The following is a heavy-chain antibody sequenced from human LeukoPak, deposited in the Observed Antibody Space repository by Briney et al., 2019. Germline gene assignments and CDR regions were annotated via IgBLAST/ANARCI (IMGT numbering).Heavy chain of an antibody. D-gene: IGHD5/OR15-5a*01. CDR3: AKEARYSVYGHFDY. V-gene: IGHV3-9*03. J-gene: IGHJ4*02. CDR2: ISWNSGSI. CDR1: GFTFADYA. Sequence: PRRSLRLSCAASGFTFADYAMHWVRQAPGKGLEWVSGISWNSGSIGYADSVKGRFTISRDNAKNSLYLQMNSLRAEDMALYYCAKEARYSVYGHFDYWGEGSLVTVSS.